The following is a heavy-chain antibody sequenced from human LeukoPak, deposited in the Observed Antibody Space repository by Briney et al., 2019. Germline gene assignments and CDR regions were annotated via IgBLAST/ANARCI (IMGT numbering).Heavy chain of an antibody. J-gene: IGHJ4*02. CDR3: ASLTPTREGLY. Sequence: SVKVSCKASGGTFSSYAISWVRQAPGQGLEWMGGIIPIFGTANYAQKFQGRVTITTDESTSTAYMELRSLRSDDTAVYYCASLTPTREGLYWGQGTLVTVSS. V-gene: IGHV1-69*05. CDR1: GGTFSSYA. D-gene: IGHD1-26*01. CDR2: IIPIFGTA.